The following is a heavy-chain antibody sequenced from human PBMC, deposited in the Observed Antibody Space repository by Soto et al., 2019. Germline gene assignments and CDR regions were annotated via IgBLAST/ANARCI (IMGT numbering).Heavy chain of an antibody. CDR3: ARGVGGGYDFWSPSPHYYMDV. D-gene: IGHD3-3*01. CDR2: INPNSGGT. Sequence: GASVQVSCKASGYTFTGYYMHWVRQAPGQGLEWMGWINPNSGGTNYAQKFQGWVTMTRDTSISTAYMELSRLRSDDTAVYYCARGVGGGYDFWSPSPHYYMDVWGKGTTVTVSS. V-gene: IGHV1-2*04. CDR1: GYTFTGYY. J-gene: IGHJ6*03.